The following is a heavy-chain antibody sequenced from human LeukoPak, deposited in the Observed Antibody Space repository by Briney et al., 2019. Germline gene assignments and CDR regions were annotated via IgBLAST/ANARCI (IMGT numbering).Heavy chain of an antibody. J-gene: IGHJ4*02. CDR1: GFTFDDYA. CDR2: ISWNSGSI. Sequence: GGSLRLSCAASGFTFDDYAMHRVRQAPGKGLEWVSGISWNSGSIGYADSVKGRFTISRDNAKNSLYLQMNSLRAEDTALYYCAKDKLRFLERFDYWGQGTLVTVSS. V-gene: IGHV3-9*01. D-gene: IGHD3-3*01. CDR3: AKDKLRFLERFDY.